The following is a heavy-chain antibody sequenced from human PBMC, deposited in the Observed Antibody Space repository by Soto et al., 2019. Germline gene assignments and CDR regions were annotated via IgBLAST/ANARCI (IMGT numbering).Heavy chain of an antibody. CDR2: ISGSGGST. CDR1: GFTFSSYA. V-gene: IGHV3-23*01. D-gene: IGHD3-22*01. CDR3: AKADYDSSGYYPFPWFDP. Sequence: PGGSLRLSCAASGFTFSSYAMSWVRQAPGKGLEWVSAISGSGGSTYYADSVKGRFTISRDNSKNTLYLQMNSLRAEDTAVYYCAKADYDSSGYYPFPWFDPWGQGTLVTVSS. J-gene: IGHJ5*02.